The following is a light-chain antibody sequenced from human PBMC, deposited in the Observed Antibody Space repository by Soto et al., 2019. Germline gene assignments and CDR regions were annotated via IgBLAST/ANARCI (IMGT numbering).Light chain of an antibody. CDR3: CSYAARVFPYV. CDR1: GSDIGGYRF. Sequence: QSVLTQPASVSGSPGQSITISCTGSGSDIGGYRFVSWYQQHPGKTPKLLIFEVTKRPSGVSDRFSGSKSGKRASLTISGLQAEDEADYYCCSYAARVFPYVFGTGTKVTVL. V-gene: IGLV2-23*02. CDR2: EVT. J-gene: IGLJ1*01.